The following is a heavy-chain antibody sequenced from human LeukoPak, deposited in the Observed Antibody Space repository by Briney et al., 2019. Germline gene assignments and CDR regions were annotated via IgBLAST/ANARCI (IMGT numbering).Heavy chain of an antibody. CDR1: GGSTSSYY. V-gene: IGHV4-59*01. Sequence: RASETLSLTCSVSGGSTSSYYWSWIRQPPGKGLEWIGYIYDSGSNNYNPSLKSRVIISIDTSKDQFSLKLSSVTTADTAVYFCARGPSPLDLWGQGTLVTVSS. J-gene: IGHJ5*02. CDR3: ARGPSPLDL. CDR2: IYDSGSN.